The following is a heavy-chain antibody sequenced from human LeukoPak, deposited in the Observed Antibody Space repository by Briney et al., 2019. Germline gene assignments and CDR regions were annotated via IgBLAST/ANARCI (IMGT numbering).Heavy chain of an antibody. CDR2: ISGSDTT. CDR3: AKLSRGSAVVNDAFDI. CDR1: GFTFSSYA. J-gene: IGHJ3*02. D-gene: IGHD2-21*01. Sequence: PGWSLRLSCAASGFTFSSYAMSWVRQAPGKGLEWVSGISGSDTTYYADSVRGRFTISRDYSKNTLFLQINSLRAEDTAVYYCAKLSRGSAVVNDAFDIWGHGTMVTVSS. V-gene: IGHV3-23*01.